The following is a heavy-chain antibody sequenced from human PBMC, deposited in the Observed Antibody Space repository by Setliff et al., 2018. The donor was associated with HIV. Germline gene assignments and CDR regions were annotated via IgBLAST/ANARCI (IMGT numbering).Heavy chain of an antibody. CDR2: IYHSGST. CDR1: GYSISSGYY. D-gene: IGHD1-26*01. CDR3: SRDHNSGTLHAFDL. Sequence: SETLSLTCAVSGYSISSGYYWGWIRQPPGRGLEWIGNIYHSGSTYYNASLKSRVTISVDTSKNQFSLKLSSVTAADTAVYYCSRDHNSGTLHAFDLWGQGTKVTVSS. V-gene: IGHV4-38-2*02. J-gene: IGHJ3*01.